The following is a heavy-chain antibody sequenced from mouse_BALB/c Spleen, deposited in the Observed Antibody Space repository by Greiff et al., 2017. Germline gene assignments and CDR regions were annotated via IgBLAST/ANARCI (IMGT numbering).Heavy chain of an antibody. J-gene: IGHJ4*01. CDR3: AKQPYDYEGAMDY. CDR1: GFSLTDYG. Sequence: VKLMESGPGLVAPSQSLSITCTVSGFSLTDYGVSWIRQPPGKGLEWLGVIWGGGSTYYNSALKSRLSISKDNSKSQVFLKMNSLQTDDTAMYYCAKQPYDYEGAMDYWGQGTSVTVSS. V-gene: IGHV2-6-5*01. CDR2: IWGGGST. D-gene: IGHD2-4*01.